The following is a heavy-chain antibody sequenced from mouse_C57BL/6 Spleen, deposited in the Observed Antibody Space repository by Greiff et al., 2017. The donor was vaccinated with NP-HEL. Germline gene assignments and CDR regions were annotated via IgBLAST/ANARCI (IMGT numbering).Heavy chain of an antibody. CDR2: IWSGGST. D-gene: IGHD2-5*01. V-gene: IGHV2-2*01. CDR3: ARNSRSNYVVAY. CDR1: GFSLTSYG. Sequence: QVQLQQSGPGLVQPSQSLSITCTVSGFSLTSYGVHWVRQSPGKGLEWLGVIWSGGSTDCNAAFISRLSISKDNSKSQVFFKMNSLQADDTAIYYCARNSRSNYVVAYWGQGTLVTVSA. J-gene: IGHJ3*01.